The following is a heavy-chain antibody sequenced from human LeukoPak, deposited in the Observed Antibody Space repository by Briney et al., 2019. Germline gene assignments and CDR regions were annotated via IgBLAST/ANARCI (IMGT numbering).Heavy chain of an antibody. CDR3: ARGGWELLGYYYYMDV. CDR2: ISAYNGNT. Sequence: ASVKVSCKASGCTFTSYGISWVRQAPGQGLEWMGWISAYNGNTNYAQKLQGRVTMTTDTSTSTAYMELTSLRSDDTAVYYCARGGWELLGYYYYMDVWGKGTTVTVSS. V-gene: IGHV1-18*01. D-gene: IGHD1-26*01. J-gene: IGHJ6*03. CDR1: GCTFTSYG.